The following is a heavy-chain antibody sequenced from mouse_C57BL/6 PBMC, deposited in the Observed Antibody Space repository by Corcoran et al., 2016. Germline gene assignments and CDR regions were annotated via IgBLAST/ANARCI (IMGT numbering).Heavy chain of an antibody. Sequence: QIQLVQSGPELKKPGETVKIYCKASGYTFTTYGMSWVKQAPGKGLKWTGWINTYSGVPTYADDFKGRFAFSLETSASTAYLQINNLKNEDTATYFCARGYYGSSYHAMDYWGQGTSVTVSS. CDR3: ARGYYGSSYHAMDY. D-gene: IGHD1-1*01. CDR1: GYTFTTYG. CDR2: INTYSGVP. V-gene: IGHV9-3*01. J-gene: IGHJ4*01.